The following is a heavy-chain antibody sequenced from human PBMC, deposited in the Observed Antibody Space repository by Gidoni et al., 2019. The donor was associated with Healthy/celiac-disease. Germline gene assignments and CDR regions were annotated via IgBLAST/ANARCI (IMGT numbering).Heavy chain of an antibody. D-gene: IGHD3-22*01. CDR2: INTNSGGT. J-gene: IGHJ3*02. V-gene: IGHV1-2*04. Sequence: HVQLVQSGAEVKKPGASVTVSCTASGYTFTGYYIHWVRQAPGQGIEWMGWINTNSGGTNYAKKFQGWVTMTRYTSISTAYMELSRLRSDDTAVYYCAREVDLRYYDSSGSAFDIWGQGTMVTVSS. CDR1: GYTFTGYY. CDR3: AREVDLRYYDSSGSAFDI.